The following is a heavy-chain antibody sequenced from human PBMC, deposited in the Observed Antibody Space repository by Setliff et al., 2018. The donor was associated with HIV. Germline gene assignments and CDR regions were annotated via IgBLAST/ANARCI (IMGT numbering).Heavy chain of an antibody. V-gene: IGHV4-38-2*02. CDR2: IYHSGNT. D-gene: IGHD2-21*02. Sequence: LSLTCTVSGDSISSDFYWGWIRQPPGKGLEWIGSIYHSGNTYYMPSLQSRVTISVDMSKNQFSLNLNSVTAADTAVYYCARGQGCGGGCHYAFEMWGQGTMVTVS. J-gene: IGHJ3*02. CDR1: GDSISSDFY. CDR3: ARGQGCGGGCHYAFEM.